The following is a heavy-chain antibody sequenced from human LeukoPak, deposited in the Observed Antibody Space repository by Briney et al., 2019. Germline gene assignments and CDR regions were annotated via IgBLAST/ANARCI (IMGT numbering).Heavy chain of an antibody. CDR3: AKSLRGGSYTYFDY. D-gene: IGHD1-26*01. J-gene: IGHJ4*02. CDR1: GFSFSSYG. CDR2: IWYDGSNK. V-gene: IGHV3-33*06. Sequence: GRSLRLSCAASGFSFSSYGMHWVRQAPGKGLEWVAVIWYDGSNKYYADSVKGRFTISRDNSKNTLYLQMNSLRAEDTAVYYCAKSLRGGSYTYFDYWGQGTLVTVSS.